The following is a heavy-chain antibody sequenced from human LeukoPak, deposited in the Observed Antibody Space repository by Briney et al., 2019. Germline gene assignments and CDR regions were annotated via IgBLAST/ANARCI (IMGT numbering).Heavy chain of an antibody. J-gene: IGHJ4*02. CDR1: GGSFSGYY. D-gene: IGHD1-7*01. CDR2: INHSGST. CDR3: ARVGSITGTTYFDY. Sequence: SETLSLTCAVYGGSFSGYYWSWIRQPPGKGLEWIGEINHSGSTNYNPSLKSRVTISVDTSKNQFSLKLSSVTAADTAVYYCARVGSITGTTYFDYWGQGTLVTVSS. V-gene: IGHV4-34*01.